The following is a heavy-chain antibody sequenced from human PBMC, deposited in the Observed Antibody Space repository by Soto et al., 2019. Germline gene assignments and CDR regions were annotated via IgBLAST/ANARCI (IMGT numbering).Heavy chain of an antibody. CDR3: ARVGELPAAKTYYSYGMDV. CDR1: GDSVSSNSAA. V-gene: IGHV6-1*01. J-gene: IGHJ6*02. D-gene: IGHD2-2*01. Sequence: SQTLSLTCAIPGDSVSSNSAAWNWIRQSPSRGLEWLGRTYYRSKWYTDYAVSVKSRITINPDTSKNRFPLKLKSVTPEDTAVYYCARVGELPAAKTYYSYGMDVWGQGTTVTVSS. CDR2: TYYRSKWYT.